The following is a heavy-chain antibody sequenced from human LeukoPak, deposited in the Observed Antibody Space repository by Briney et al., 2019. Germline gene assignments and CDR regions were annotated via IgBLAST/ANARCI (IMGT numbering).Heavy chain of an antibody. J-gene: IGHJ6*04. Sequence: PGGSLRLSCAASGFTFSSFWMSWVRQAPGKGLEWVANIKKDGSEKYYVDSVKGRFTISRNNTKNSLYLQMNSLRAEDTAVYYCARDDLEWLLYSMDVWGKGTTVTVSS. D-gene: IGHD3-3*01. CDR1: GFTFSSFW. CDR2: IKKDGSEK. CDR3: ARDDLEWLLYSMDV. V-gene: IGHV3-7*01.